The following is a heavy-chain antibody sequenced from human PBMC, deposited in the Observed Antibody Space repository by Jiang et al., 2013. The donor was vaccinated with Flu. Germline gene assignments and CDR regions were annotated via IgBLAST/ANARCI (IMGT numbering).Heavy chain of an antibody. CDR2: IYYSGST. Sequence: QLVESGPGLVKPSQTLSLTCTVSGGSISSGDYYWSWIRQPPGKGLEWIGYIYYSGSTYYNPSLKSRVTISVDTSKNQFSLKLSSVTAADTAVYYCARDRSVGGGSHTEGGYYYGMDVWGQGTTVTVSS. J-gene: IGHJ6*02. CDR3: ARDRSVGGGSHTEGGYYYGMDV. V-gene: IGHV4-30-4*08. D-gene: IGHD2-15*01. CDR1: GGSISSGDYY.